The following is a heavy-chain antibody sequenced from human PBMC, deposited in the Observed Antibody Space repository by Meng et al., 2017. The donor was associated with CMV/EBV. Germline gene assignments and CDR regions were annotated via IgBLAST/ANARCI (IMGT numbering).Heavy chain of an antibody. CDR1: GFTFSSYW. D-gene: IGHD6-19*01. CDR2: INSDGRST. CDR3: ARDGPNGIAVAGGDI. Sequence: GESLKISCAASGFTFSSYWMHWVRQAPGKGLVWVSRINSDGRSTSYADSVKGRFTISRDNAKNTLYLQMNSLRAEDTAVYYCARDGPNGIAVAGGDIWGQGTMVTVSS. J-gene: IGHJ3*02. V-gene: IGHV3-74*01.